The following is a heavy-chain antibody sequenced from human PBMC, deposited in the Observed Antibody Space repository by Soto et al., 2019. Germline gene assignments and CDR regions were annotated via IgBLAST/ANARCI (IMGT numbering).Heavy chain of an antibody. Sequence: PSETLSLTCAVSGVSISSYYWSWIRQPPGKGLEWIGNINYSGSTNYNPSLKSRLTISLDPSNNHFSLRLTSVTAADTAVYYCARDLAAAGTPLFDFWGQGTLVTVSS. CDR1: GVSISSYY. CDR3: ARDLAAAGTPLFDF. V-gene: IGHV4-59*01. D-gene: IGHD6-13*01. J-gene: IGHJ4*02. CDR2: INYSGST.